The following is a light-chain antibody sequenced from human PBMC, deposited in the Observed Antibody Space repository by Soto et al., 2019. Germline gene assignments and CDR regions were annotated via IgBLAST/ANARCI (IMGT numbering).Light chain of an antibody. V-gene: IGKV1-12*01. Sequence: DIQMTQSPSTLSASVGDRVTIPWRASQSINSRLAWYQQRPGKAPDLLIYDASTLQSGVPSRFRGIRSGTDCTLPLSRLQPEDFATYYCQQANSFPLTFGGGTKVDIK. CDR3: QQANSFPLT. J-gene: IGKJ4*01. CDR2: DAS. CDR1: QSINSR.